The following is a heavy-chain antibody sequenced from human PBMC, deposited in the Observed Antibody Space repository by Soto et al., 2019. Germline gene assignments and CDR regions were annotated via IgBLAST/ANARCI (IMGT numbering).Heavy chain of an antibody. V-gene: IGHV4-31*11. J-gene: IGHJ5*02. CDR3: AREDAARIERWFDA. D-gene: IGHD6-6*01. CDR1: GGSIISASYS. CDR2: IYSSGST. Sequence: QVQLQESGPRLVKPSQTLSLSCAVSGGSIISASYSWNWIRQSPGRGLAWIGHIYSSGSTYYNPSLTSRVSISVDTSNNQFSLKLTSVTAADTAVYFCAREDAARIERWFDAWGQGILVTVSS.